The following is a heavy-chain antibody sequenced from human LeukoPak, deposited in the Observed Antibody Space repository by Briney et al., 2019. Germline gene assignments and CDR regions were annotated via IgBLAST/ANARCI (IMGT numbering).Heavy chain of an antibody. Sequence: ASVKLTFNCSGYTFTGYNIHWVRHPPGPGHERMGWINPNSGGRNYAQKFQGRVTMTRDTSISTAYMELSRLRYDDTAVYYCARDHPSDDSSGYYGYDYWGQGTLVTVSS. CDR1: GYTFTGYN. CDR2: INPNSGGR. CDR3: ARDHPSDDSSGYYGYDY. V-gene: IGHV1-2*02. J-gene: IGHJ4*02. D-gene: IGHD3-22*01.